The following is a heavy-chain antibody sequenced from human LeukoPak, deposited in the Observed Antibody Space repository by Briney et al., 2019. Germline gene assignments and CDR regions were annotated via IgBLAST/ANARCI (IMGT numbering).Heavy chain of an antibody. Sequence: GGSLRLSCAASGFTVSSNYMSWVRQAPGKGLEWVSVIYSGGSTYYADSVKGRFTISRDNSKNTLYLQMNSLRAEDTAVYYCTTGPPCSSTSCYQDGMDVWGQGTTVTVSS. CDR1: GFTVSSNY. V-gene: IGHV3-53*01. D-gene: IGHD2-2*01. CDR2: IYSGGST. J-gene: IGHJ6*02. CDR3: TTGPPCSSTSCYQDGMDV.